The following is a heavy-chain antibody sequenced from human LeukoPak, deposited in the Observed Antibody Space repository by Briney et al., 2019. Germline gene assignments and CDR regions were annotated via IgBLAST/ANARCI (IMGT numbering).Heavy chain of an antibody. V-gene: IGHV3-21*01. CDR1: GFTFSSYS. CDR2: ISSSSSYI. Sequence: GGSLRLSCAASGFTFSSYSMNWVRQAPGKGLEWVSSISSSSSYIYYADSVKGRFTISRDNAKNSLYLQMNSLRAEDTAVYYCAKDQGYNWNHQPYAGWGQGTLVTVPP. J-gene: IGHJ4*02. CDR3: AKDQGYNWNHQPYAG. D-gene: IGHD1-1*01.